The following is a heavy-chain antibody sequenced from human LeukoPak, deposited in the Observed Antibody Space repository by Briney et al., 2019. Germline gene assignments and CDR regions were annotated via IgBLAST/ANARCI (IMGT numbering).Heavy chain of an antibody. V-gene: IGHV3-23*01. CDR1: AFTFSNYA. J-gene: IGHJ4*02. CDR3: AKYYCSDDCYLHFDY. D-gene: IGHD2-21*02. Sequence: GGSLRLSCAASAFTFSNYAMSWVRQAPGKGLEWVSAISGSGGTTYYADSVKGRFTISRDNSKSTLYLQMNSLRAEDTAIYYFAKYYCSDDCYLHFDYLGQGILVTV. CDR2: ISGSGGTT.